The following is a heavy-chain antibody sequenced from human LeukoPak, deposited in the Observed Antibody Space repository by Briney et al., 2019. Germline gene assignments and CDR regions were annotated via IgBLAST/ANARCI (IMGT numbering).Heavy chain of an antibody. V-gene: IGHV4-39*07. CDR3: ARDRGIIVVSAAPARSKGLWFDP. D-gene: IGHD2-2*01. CDR2: IYNTGST. J-gene: IGHJ5*02. CDR1: GGSISSSSSY. Sequence: SETLSLTCSVSGGSISSSSSYWGWIRQPPGKGLEWIGRIYNTGSTNYNPSLKSRVTVSIDTSKNQLSLKLTSVTAADTAVYYCARDRGIIVVSAAPARSKGLWFDPWGQGTLVTVSS.